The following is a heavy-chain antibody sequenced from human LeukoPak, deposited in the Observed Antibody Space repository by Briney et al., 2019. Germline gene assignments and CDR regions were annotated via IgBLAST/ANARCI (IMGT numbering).Heavy chain of an antibody. CDR1: GGSFSGYY. V-gene: IGHV3-23*01. D-gene: IGHD6-19*01. Sequence: ETLSLTCAVYGGSFSGYYWSWVRQAPGKGLEWVSAISGSGGSTYYADSVKGRFTISRDNSKNTLYLQMNSLRAEDTAVYYCAKDRGWQWLVHWGQGTLVTVSS. CDR3: AKDRGWQWLVH. CDR2: ISGSGGST. J-gene: IGHJ4*02.